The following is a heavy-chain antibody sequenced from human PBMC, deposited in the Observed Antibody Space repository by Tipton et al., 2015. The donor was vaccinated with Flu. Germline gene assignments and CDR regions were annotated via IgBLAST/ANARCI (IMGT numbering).Heavy chain of an antibody. CDR1: GFTFSDYY. CDR2: ISSGGSTI. J-gene: IGHJ3*02. D-gene: IGHD1-26*01. V-gene: IGHV3-11*01. CDR3: ARARSGSYYFLSSFDI. Sequence: GSLRLSCAASGFTFSDYYMSWIRQAPGKGLEWVSYISSGGSTIYYADSVKGRFTISRDNAKNSLYLQMNSLRAEDTAVYYCARARSGSYYFLSSFDIWGQGTMVTVSS.